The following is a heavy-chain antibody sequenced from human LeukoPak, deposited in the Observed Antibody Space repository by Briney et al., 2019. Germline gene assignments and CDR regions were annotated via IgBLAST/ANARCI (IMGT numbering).Heavy chain of an antibody. Sequence: GESLKISCKRSGYIFPSYWLGWARPLPGKGLEWMGIIYPGDSDTRYSPSFQGQVTISADKSISPAYLQWSSLKASDTAMYYCARRGVRWSFYYFDYWGQGTLVTVSS. CDR3: ARRGVRWSFYYFDY. J-gene: IGHJ4*02. CDR2: IYPGDSDT. CDR1: GYIFPSYW. V-gene: IGHV5-51*01. D-gene: IGHD4-23*01.